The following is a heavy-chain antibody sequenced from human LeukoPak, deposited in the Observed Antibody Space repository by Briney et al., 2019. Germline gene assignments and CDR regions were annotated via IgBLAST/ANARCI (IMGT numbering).Heavy chain of an antibody. CDR3: AKPGIAAAGRGAFDY. V-gene: IGHV3-30*02. D-gene: IGHD6-13*01. Sequence: PGRSLRLSCAASGFTFSSYGMHWVRQAPGKGLEWVAFIRYDGSNKYYADSVKGRFTISRDNSKNTLYLQMNSLRAEDTAVYYCAKPGIAAAGRGAFDYWGQGTLVTVSS. CDR2: IRYDGSNK. CDR1: GFTFSSYG. J-gene: IGHJ4*02.